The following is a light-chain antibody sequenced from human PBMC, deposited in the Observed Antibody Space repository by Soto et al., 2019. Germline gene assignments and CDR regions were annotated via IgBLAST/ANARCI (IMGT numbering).Light chain of an antibody. V-gene: IGKV3-15*01. CDR3: KKNNNWPPYT. CDR2: GAS. Sequence: EIVMTQSPATLSVSPGERATLSCRASQSVSSNLAWYQQELAQAPRLLIYGASTRATGIPARFSGSGSGTDXXXXXSXXQSEDFAFYYFKKNNNWPPYTLGRGTKLEIK. J-gene: IGKJ2*01. CDR1: QSVSSN.